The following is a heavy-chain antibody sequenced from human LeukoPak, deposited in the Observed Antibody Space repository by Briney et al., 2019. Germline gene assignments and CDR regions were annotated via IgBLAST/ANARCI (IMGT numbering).Heavy chain of an antibody. Sequence: SETLSLTCAVSGVSISSYYWSWIRQPLGKGLEWFGYIYTSGSTNYNPSLKSRVTTSVDTSKNQFSLKLSSVTAADTAVYYCARHYDFWSGVFDYWGQGTLVTVSS. CDR1: GVSISSYY. V-gene: IGHV4-4*09. CDR2: IYTSGST. D-gene: IGHD3-3*01. CDR3: ARHYDFWSGVFDY. J-gene: IGHJ4*02.